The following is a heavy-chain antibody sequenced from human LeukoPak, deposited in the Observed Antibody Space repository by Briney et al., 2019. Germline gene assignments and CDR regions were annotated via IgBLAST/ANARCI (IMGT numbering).Heavy chain of an antibody. V-gene: IGHV3-23*01. CDR3: AKDMDYYDSSGYFLYFDY. J-gene: IGHJ4*02. CDR1: GFTFSSYA. Sequence: GASLRLSCAASGFTFSSYAMSWVRQAPGKGLEWVSAISGSGGSTYYADSVKGRFTISRDNSKNTLYLQMNSLRAEDTAVYYCAKDMDYYDSSGYFLYFDYWGQGTLVTVSS. CDR2: ISGSGGST. D-gene: IGHD3-22*01.